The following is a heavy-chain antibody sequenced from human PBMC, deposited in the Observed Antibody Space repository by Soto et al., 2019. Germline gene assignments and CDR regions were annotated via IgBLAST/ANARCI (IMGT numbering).Heavy chain of an antibody. CDR3: AKGLHILVVTAIYLDAFDI. CDR2: VQSNEIT. Sequence: GGSLRLSCAASGFTFSTYAMSWVRQAPVKGLEWVSLVQSNEITYYADSVKGRFTVSRDNSKNTLYLQMDGLRVEDTALYYCAKGLHILVVTAIYLDAFDIWGQGTMVTVSS. D-gene: IGHD2-21*02. V-gene: IGHV3-23*01. J-gene: IGHJ3*02. CDR1: GFTFSTYA.